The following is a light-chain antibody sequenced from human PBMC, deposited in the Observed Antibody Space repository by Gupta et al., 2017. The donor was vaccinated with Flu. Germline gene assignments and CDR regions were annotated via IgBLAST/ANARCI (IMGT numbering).Light chain of an antibody. CDR3: QQDGASPTT. CDR2: ATS. J-gene: IGKJ1*01. Sequence: EFVLTQSPGTLSLSPGERATLSCRASLSLSSGYLAWYQHKPGQAPRLLIYATSSRATGIPDRFSGSGSGTDFTLTIARLEPEDFAVYYCQQDGASPTTFGQGTKVEIK. V-gene: IGKV3-20*01. CDR1: LSLSSGY.